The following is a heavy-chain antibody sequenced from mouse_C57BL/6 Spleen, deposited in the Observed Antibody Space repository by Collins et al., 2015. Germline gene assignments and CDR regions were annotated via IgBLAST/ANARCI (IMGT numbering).Heavy chain of an antibody. J-gene: IGHJ3*01. CDR1: GYAFSNYW. CDR2: IFPGDGDS. Sequence: QVLLQQSGAELVKPGAPVKISCKTSGYAFSNYWMNWVKQRPGKGLEWIGQIFPGDGDSNYNGKFEGKAILTADKSSSTAYMQLSSLTSEDSAVYFCARGPYWGQGTLVTVSA. CDR3: ARGPY. V-gene: IGHV1-80*01.